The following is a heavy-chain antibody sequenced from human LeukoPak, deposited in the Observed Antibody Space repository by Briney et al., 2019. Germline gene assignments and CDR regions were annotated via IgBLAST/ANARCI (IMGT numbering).Heavy chain of an antibody. CDR3: ARSPYGSGSYNY. V-gene: IGHV4-59*01. CDR2: IYYSGST. Sequence: SETLSLTCTVSGGSISSYYWSWIRQPPGKGLEWIGYIYYSGSTNYNPSLKSRVTISVDTSKNQFSLKLSSVTAADTAAYYCARSPYGSGSYNYWGQGTLVTVSS. CDR1: GGSISSYY. D-gene: IGHD3-10*01. J-gene: IGHJ4*02.